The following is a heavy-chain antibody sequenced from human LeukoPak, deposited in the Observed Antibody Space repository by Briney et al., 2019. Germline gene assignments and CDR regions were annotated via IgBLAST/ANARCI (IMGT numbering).Heavy chain of an antibody. Sequence: SETLSLTCAVYGGSLNGYYWSWIRQPPGMRLEWIGEIDHSGSTQYNPSLKSRVTISLDTSKKQFSLKLTSLTAADTAFYYCGRYGMAAEGIWWFDPWGQGTLVTVSS. CDR1: GGSLNGYY. J-gene: IGHJ5*02. CDR3: GRYGMAAEGIWWFDP. CDR2: IDHSGST. V-gene: IGHV4-34*01. D-gene: IGHD6-13*01.